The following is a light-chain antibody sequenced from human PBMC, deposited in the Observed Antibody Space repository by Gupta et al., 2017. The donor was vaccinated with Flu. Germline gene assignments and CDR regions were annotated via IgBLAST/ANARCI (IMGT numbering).Light chain of an antibody. CDR2: EVS. CDR1: SSDVGRSDS. CDR3: SSYTSTSTFYV. J-gene: IGLJ1*01. V-gene: IGLV2-14*01. Sequence: ITISCSGTSSDVGRSDSVSWYQQDPDKAPKLISYEVSSRPSGVSSRFSGSKSGNTAYLTISGLQAEDETDYYGSSYTSTSTFYVFGTGTKVTVL.